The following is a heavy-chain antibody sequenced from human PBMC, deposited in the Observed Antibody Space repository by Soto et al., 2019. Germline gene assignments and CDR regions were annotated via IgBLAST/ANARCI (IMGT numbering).Heavy chain of an antibody. CDR2: IYYSGST. Sequence: SETLSLTCTVSGGSISSSNLYWGWIRQPPGKGLEWIGSIYYSGSTYYNPSLKSRVTISVDTSENQFSLRLSSVTAADRAVYYCARAYGSGWLYFFDYWGQGTLVTVSS. CDR1: GGSISSSNLY. CDR3: ARAYGSGWLYFFDY. J-gene: IGHJ4*02. V-gene: IGHV4-39*01. D-gene: IGHD6-19*01.